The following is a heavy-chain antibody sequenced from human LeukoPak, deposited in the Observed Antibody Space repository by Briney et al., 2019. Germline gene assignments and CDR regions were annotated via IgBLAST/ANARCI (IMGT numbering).Heavy chain of an antibody. CDR2: IYTSGST. CDR1: GGSISSSNW. Sequence: SETLSLTCAVSGGSISSSNWWSWVRQPPGKGLEWIGRIYTSGSTNYNPSLKSRVTMSVDTSKNQFSLKLSSVTAADTAVYYCARDGGYCSSTSCYIPFDPWGQGTLVTVSS. CDR3: ARDGGYCSSTSCYIPFDP. V-gene: IGHV4-4*02. J-gene: IGHJ5*02. D-gene: IGHD2-2*02.